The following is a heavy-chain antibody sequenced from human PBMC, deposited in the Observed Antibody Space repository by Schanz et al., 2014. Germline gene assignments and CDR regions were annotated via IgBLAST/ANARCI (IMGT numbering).Heavy chain of an antibody. CDR3: ARRITGTHHNPYYHGMDV. V-gene: IGHV3-64*04. CDR2: ISGSGETT. J-gene: IGHJ6*02. Sequence: VQLVESGGGLVQPGGSLIISCSASGFTFSDYALHWVRQAPGKGLEYVSAISGSGETTYYADSVKGRFTISRDNSKNALYLQMNSLRAEDTAVYYCARRITGTHHNPYYHGMDVWGQGTTVTVSS. CDR1: GFTFSDYA. D-gene: IGHD1-20*01.